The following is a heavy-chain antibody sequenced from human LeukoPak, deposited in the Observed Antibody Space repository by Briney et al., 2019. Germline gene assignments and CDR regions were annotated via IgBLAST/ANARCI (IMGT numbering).Heavy chain of an antibody. J-gene: IGHJ5*02. CDR3: ARHTAAAGMGWFDP. Sequence: GQIYTSGTSNYNPSLKSRLTMSVDTSKNQVSLKLSSVTAADTAVYYCARHTAAAGMGWFDPWGQGTLVTVSS. D-gene: IGHD6-13*01. CDR2: IYTSGTS. V-gene: IGHV4-4*07.